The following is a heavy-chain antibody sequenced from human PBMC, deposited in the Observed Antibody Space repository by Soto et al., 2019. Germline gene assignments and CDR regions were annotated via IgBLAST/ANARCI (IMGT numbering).Heavy chain of an antibody. CDR1: GGSISNYY. CDR2: IYSTETT. J-gene: IGHJ6*03. Sequence: SETLSLTCGVSGGSISNYYWSWIRQSPGKALEWIGYIYSTETTNTNPSLQSRATLSMXXSRXXXXLKLXSXXPAXTAIYYCARARITILREIVKYNMDIWGQGTTVT. CDR3: ARARITILREIVKYNMDI. V-gene: IGHV4-59*01. D-gene: IGHD3-3*01.